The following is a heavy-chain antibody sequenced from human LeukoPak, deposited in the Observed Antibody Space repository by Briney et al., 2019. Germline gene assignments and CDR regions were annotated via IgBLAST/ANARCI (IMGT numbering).Heavy chain of an antibody. CDR1: GYTFQTYW. J-gene: IGHJ4*02. V-gene: IGHV5-51*01. Sequence: GESLKISCKASGYTFQTYWIGWVRQLPGKGPEWMGIIYPGDSDTRYSPSFQDQVIFSVDKSITTAYLQWTSLRASDTATYYCARPSDWNSGYCSGGSCPPHYWGQGTLVIVSS. CDR3: ARPSDWNSGYCSGGSCPPHY. D-gene: IGHD2-15*01. CDR2: IYPGDSDT.